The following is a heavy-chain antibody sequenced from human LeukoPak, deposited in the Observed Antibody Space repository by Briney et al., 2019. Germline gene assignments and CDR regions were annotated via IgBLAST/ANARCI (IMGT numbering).Heavy chain of an antibody. Sequence: SETLSLTCAVYGGSFSGYYWSWIRQPPGKGLEWIGEINHSGSTNYNPSLKSRVTISVDTSRNQFSLTAADTAVYYCARGPTYYDYVWGSYRTYRGAFDIWGQGTMVTVSS. CDR2: INHSGST. J-gene: IGHJ3*02. V-gene: IGHV4-34*01. CDR1: GGSFSGYY. CDR3: ARGPTYYDYVWGSYRTYRGAFDI. D-gene: IGHD3-16*02.